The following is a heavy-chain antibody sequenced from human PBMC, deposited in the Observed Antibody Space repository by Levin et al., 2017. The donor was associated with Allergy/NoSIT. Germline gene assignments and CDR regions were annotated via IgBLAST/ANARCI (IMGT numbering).Heavy chain of an antibody. D-gene: IGHD6-13*01. CDR1: GFTFSNAW. J-gene: IGHJ4*02. V-gene: IGHV3-15*01. CDR3: TTYSSSWYYFDY. Sequence: TGGSLRLSCAASGFTFSNAWMSWARQAPGKGLEWVGRIKSKADDGTTEYAAPVKGRFTISRDDSKNVLYLQMNSLKTEDTAVYYCTTYSSSWYYFDYWGQGTLVTVSS. CDR2: IKSKADDGTT.